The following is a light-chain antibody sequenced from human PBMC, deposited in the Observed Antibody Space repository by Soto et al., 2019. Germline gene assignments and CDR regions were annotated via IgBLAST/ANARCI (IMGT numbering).Light chain of an antibody. CDR1: QTVSSSS. CDR2: GAS. Sequence: DIVLTQSPGTLSLSPGERATLSCRASQTVSSSSLAWYQQKPGQAPRLLIFGASTRAAGFPDRFSVSGSGTDFTLTISRLEPEDFAVYYCQQYGSSPRTFGQGTKVEIK. V-gene: IGKV3-20*01. J-gene: IGKJ1*01. CDR3: QQYGSSPRT.